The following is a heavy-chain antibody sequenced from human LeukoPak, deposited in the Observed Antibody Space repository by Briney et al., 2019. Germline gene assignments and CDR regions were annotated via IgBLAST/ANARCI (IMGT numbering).Heavy chain of an antibody. J-gene: IGHJ6*03. V-gene: IGHV4-38-2*02. D-gene: IGHD6-13*01. Sequence: SETLSPTCTVSAYSISSGYYWGWIRQPPGKGLEWIGSLYHSARTYYNRSIKSRVTPSVDPSKNQFCRKPSSVPAADTCVYFCARGAAADKGDYYMDVWGKGTTVTVSS. CDR1: AYSISSGYY. CDR2: LYHSART. CDR3: ARGAAADKGDYYMDV.